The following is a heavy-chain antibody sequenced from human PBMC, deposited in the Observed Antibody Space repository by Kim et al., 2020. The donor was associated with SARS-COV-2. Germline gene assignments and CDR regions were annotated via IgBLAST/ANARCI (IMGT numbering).Heavy chain of an antibody. Sequence: ADSGKGRFTLSRDNSKNTLYLQMNSLRAEDTAVYYCAKEDTAMVTGPLDYWGQGTLVTVSS. J-gene: IGHJ4*02. D-gene: IGHD5-18*01. CDR3: AKEDTAMVTGPLDY. V-gene: IGHV3-33*06.